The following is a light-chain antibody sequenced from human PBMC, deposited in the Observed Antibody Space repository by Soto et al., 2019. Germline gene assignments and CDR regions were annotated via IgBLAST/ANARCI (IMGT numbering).Light chain of an antibody. V-gene: IGLV1-40*01. CDR2: DNT. Sequence: QTVVTQPPSVSGAPGQRVTISCTGSRSNIGAGYAVHWYQQLPGTAPKLLIYDNTNRPSGVPDRFSASESGTSASLAITGLQSEDEADYYCQSYDTSLSASVFGGGTQLTVL. CDR1: RSNIGAGYA. CDR3: QSYDTSLSASV. J-gene: IGLJ2*01.